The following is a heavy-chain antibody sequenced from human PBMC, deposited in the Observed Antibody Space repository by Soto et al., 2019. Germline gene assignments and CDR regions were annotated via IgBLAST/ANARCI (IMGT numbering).Heavy chain of an antibody. D-gene: IGHD5-12*01. CDR3: ARARGGYSGYDYEFDY. CDR2: IIPIFGTA. Sequence: GASVKVSCKASGGTFSSYAISWVRQAPGQGLEWTGGIIPIFGTANYAQKFQGRVTITADESTSTAYMELSSLRSEDAAVYYCARARGGYSGYDYEFDYWGQGTLVTVSS. V-gene: IGHV1-69*13. CDR1: GGTFSSYA. J-gene: IGHJ4*02.